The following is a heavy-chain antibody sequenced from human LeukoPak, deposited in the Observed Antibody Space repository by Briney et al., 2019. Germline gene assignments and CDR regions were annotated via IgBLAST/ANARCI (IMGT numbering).Heavy chain of an antibody. J-gene: IGHJ6*03. D-gene: IGHD1-7*01. CDR1: GFTFSSYA. CDR2: ISGSDGST. Sequence: GGSLRLSCAASGFTFSSYAMSWVRQAPGKGLEWVSAISGSDGSTYYADSVKGRFTISRDNSKNTLYLQMNSLRAEDTAVYYCAKDVNGRTYYYYYMDVWGKGTTVTVSS. V-gene: IGHV3-23*01. CDR3: AKDVNGRTYYYYYMDV.